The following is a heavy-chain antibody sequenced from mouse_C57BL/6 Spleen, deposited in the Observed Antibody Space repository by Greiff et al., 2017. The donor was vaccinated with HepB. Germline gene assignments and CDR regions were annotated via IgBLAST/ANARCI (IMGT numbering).Heavy chain of an antibody. V-gene: IGHV1-52*01. CDR1: GYTFTSYW. D-gene: IGHD2-12*01. CDR3: ARGARRTCGY. Sequence: VQLQQPGAELVRPGSSVKLSCKASGYTFTSYWMHWVKQRPIQGLEWIGNIDPSDSETHYNQKFKDKATLTVDKSSSTAYMQLSSLTSADSAVEDCARGARRTCGYWGRGSRVAVAA. CDR2: IDPSDSET. J-gene: IGHJ2*03.